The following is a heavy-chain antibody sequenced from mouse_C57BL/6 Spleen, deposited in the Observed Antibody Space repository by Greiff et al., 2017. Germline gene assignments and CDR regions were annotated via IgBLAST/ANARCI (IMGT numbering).Heavy chain of an antibody. V-gene: IGHV1-15*01. CDR2: IDPETGGT. CDR3: TGSSYGYFDV. Sequence: VQLQQSGAELVRPGASVTLSCKASGYKFTDYEMHWVKQTPVHGLEWIGAIDPETGGTAYNQKFKGKATLTADTSSSTAYMQLRSLTSEDSAVYYCTGSSYGYFDVWGTGTTVTVSS. CDR1: GYKFTDYE. D-gene: IGHD1-1*01. J-gene: IGHJ1*03.